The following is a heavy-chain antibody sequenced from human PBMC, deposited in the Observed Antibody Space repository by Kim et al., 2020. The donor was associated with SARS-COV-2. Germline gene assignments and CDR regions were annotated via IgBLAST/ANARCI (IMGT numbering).Heavy chain of an antibody. CDR1: GDSVSSNSAA. CDR2: TYYRSKWYN. CDR3: VGGGGWNT. Sequence: SQTLSLTCAISGDSVSSNSAAGNWIRQSPSRGLEWLGRTYYRSKWYNEYALSVKSRITINPDTSNNQFFLQLKSVTPEDTAVYYCVGGGGWNTWGQGTLVTVSS. D-gene: IGHD6-19*01. V-gene: IGHV6-1*01. J-gene: IGHJ5*02.